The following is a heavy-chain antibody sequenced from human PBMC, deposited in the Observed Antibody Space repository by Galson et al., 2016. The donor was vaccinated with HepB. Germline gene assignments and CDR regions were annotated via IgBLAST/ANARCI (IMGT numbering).Heavy chain of an antibody. J-gene: IGHJ4*02. D-gene: IGHD2-15*01. CDR1: RGAFNNYA. CDR2: IIPMFGTP. CDR3: ARGGLGYCGGGYCHFDY. Sequence: SVKVSCKASRGAFNNYAINWVRQAPGQGLEWMGGIIPMFGTPDYAQKFQGRVTIIADESTSTASMELSSLTSEDTAVYFCARGGLGYCGGGYCHFDYWDEGTLVTVSS. V-gene: IGHV1-69*13.